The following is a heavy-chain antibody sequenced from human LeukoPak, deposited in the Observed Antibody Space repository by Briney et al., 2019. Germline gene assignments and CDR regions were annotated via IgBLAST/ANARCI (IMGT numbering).Heavy chain of an antibody. CDR1: GGSISSYY. CDR3: ARGPVVVAATPYYYYGMDV. V-gene: IGHV4-59*01. CDR2: IYYSGST. D-gene: IGHD2-15*01. Sequence: SSETLSLTCTVSGGSISSYYWIWIRQPPGKGLEWIGYIYYSGSTNYNPSLKSRVTISVDTSKNQFSLKLSSVTAADTAVYYCARGPVVVAATPYYYYGMDVWGQGTTVTVSS. J-gene: IGHJ6*02.